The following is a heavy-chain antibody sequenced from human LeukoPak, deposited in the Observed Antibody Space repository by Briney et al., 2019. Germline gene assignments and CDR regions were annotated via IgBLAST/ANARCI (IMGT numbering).Heavy chain of an antibody. CDR2: MNPNSGNT. CDR3: AREDGVPQHRLIAAAGTFAFDI. D-gene: IGHD6-13*01. Sequence: ASVKVSCKASGYTFTSYDINWVRQATGQGLEWMGWMNPNSGNTGYAQKFQGRVTMTRNTSISTAYMELSSLRSDDTAVYYCAREDGVPQHRLIAAAGTFAFDIWGQGTMVTVSS. CDR1: GYTFTSYD. V-gene: IGHV1-8*01. J-gene: IGHJ3*02.